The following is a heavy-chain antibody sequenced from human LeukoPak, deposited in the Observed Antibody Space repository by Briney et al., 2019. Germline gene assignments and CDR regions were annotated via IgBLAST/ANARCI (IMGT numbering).Heavy chain of an antibody. Sequence: PGGSLRLSCAASGFTFSSYSMNWVRQAPGKGLEWVSSISSSSSYIYYADSMKGRFTISRDNAKNSLYLQMNSLRAEDTAVYYCARGGWGATWLVDYWGQGTLVTVSS. D-gene: IGHD1-26*01. CDR2: ISSSSSYI. V-gene: IGHV3-21*01. CDR3: ARGGWGATWLVDY. CDR1: GFTFSSYS. J-gene: IGHJ4*02.